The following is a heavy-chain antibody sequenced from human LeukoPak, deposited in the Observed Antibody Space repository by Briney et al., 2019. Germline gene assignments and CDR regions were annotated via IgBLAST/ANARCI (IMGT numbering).Heavy chain of an antibody. Sequence: PGGSLGLSCAASGFTFSSYAMSWVRQAPGKGLEWVSAISGSGGSTYYADSVKGRFTISRDNSKNTLYLQMNSLRAEDTAVYYCAKEGSYSYGPGGDAFDIWGQGTMVTVSS. CDR2: ISGSGGST. CDR1: GFTFSSYA. D-gene: IGHD5-18*01. CDR3: AKEGSYSYGPGGDAFDI. J-gene: IGHJ3*02. V-gene: IGHV3-23*01.